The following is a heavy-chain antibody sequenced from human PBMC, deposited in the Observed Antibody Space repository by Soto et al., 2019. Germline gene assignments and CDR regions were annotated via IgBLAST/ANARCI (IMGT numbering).Heavy chain of an antibody. CDR2: IYYSGST. CDR1: GGSISSYY. J-gene: IGHJ6*02. Sequence: SETLSLTCTVSGGSISSYYWSWIRQPPGKGLEWIGYIYYSGSTNYNPSLKSRVTISVDTSKNQFSLKLSSVTAADTAVYYCARGGLVVVTATSYYYYGMDVWGQGTTVTVSS. CDR3: ARGGLVVVTATSYYYYGMDV. V-gene: IGHV4-59*01. D-gene: IGHD2-21*02.